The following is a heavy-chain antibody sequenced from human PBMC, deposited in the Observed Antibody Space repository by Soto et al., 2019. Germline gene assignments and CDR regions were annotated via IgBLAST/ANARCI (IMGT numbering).Heavy chain of an antibody. CDR2: INAGNGNK. CDR3: ARDDWNDGTCDY. CDR1: GYTITSYA. V-gene: IGHV1-3*01. D-gene: IGHD1-1*01. J-gene: IGHJ4*02. Sequence: QVQLVQSGAEVKKPGASVKVSCKASGYTITSYAMHWVRQAPGQRLEWMGWINAGNGNKKYSQKFQGRVTITRDTSASTAYMELSSLRSEDTAVYYCARDDWNDGTCDYWGQGTLVTFSS.